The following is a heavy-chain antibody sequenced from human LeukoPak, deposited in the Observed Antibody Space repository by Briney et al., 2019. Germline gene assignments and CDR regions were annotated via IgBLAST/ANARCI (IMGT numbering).Heavy chain of an antibody. CDR2: ISGSGGST. CDR3: AKDPNAVVWNYVSH. D-gene: IGHD1-7*01. V-gene: IGHV3-23*01. J-gene: IGHJ4*02. Sequence: GGSLRLSCAASGFTFSSYAMSWVRQAPGKGLEWVSAISGSGGSTYYADSVKGRFTISRDNSKNTLYLQMNSLRAEDTAVYYCAKDPNAVVWNYVSHWGQGTLVTVSS. CDR1: GFTFSSYA.